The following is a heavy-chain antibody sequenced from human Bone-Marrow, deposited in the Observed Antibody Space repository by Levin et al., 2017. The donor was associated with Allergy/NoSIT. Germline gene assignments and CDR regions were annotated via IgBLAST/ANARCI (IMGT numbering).Heavy chain of an antibody. D-gene: IGHD5-18*01. CDR3: AREGWENVDTAMVDY. CDR1: GFTFSSYW. CDR2: IKQDGSEK. Sequence: LSLTCAASGFTFSSYWMSWVRQAPGKGLEWVANIKQDGSEKYYVDSVKGRFTISRDNAKNSLYLQMNSLRAEDTAVYYCAREGWENVDTAMVDYWGQGTLVTVSS. J-gene: IGHJ4*02. V-gene: IGHV3-7*01.